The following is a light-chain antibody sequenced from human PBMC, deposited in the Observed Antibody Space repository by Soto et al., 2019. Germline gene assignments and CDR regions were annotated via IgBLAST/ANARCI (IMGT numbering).Light chain of an antibody. CDR2: GAS. CDR3: QQYGSSPYT. Sequence: EIVLTQSPGTLSLSPGERVTLSCRASQTVSSNYLAWYQQKPGQAPRLLIYGASSRAAGIPDRFSGSGSGTDFTLTISRLEPQDFAVDYCQQYGSSPYTFGPGTKVDI. CDR1: QTVSSNY. J-gene: IGKJ3*01. V-gene: IGKV3-20*01.